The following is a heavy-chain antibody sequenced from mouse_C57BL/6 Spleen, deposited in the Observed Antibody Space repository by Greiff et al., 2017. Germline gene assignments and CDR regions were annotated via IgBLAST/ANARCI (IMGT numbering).Heavy chain of an antibody. J-gene: IGHJ1*03. CDR1: GYTFTSYW. CDR3: ARSGYDYDWYFDG. D-gene: IGHD2-4*01. V-gene: IGHV1-64*01. CDR2: IHPNSGST. Sequence: VQLQQPGAELVKPGASVKLSCKASGYTFTSYWMHWVKQRPGQGLEWIGMIHPNSGSTNYNEKFKSKATLTVDKSSSTAYMQLSSLTSEDSAVYYGARSGYDYDWYFDGWGTGTTVTVSS.